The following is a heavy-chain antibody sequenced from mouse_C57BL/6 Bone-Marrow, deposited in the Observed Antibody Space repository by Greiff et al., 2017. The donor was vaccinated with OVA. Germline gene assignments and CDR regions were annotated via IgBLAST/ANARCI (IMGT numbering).Heavy chain of an antibody. CDR1: GFTFSSYG. V-gene: IGHV5-6*01. D-gene: IGHD1-1*01. Sequence: EVKLVESGGDLVKPGGSLKLSCAASGFTFSSYGMSWVRQTPDTRLEWVATISSGGSYTYYPDSVKGRFTISRDNAKNTLYRQMSSVKSEDTAMYYCARDYYGSDYWGQGTTLTVSS. J-gene: IGHJ2*01. CDR3: ARDYYGSDY. CDR2: ISSGGSYT.